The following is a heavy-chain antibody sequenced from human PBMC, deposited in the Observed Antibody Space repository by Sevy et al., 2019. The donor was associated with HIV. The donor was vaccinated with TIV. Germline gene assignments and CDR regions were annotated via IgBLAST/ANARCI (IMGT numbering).Heavy chain of an antibody. CDR3: ARVLADDYIWGSHRPKYYFDF. Sequence: GSLRLSCAVYGGSFSAYYWNWIRQPPGKGLEWIGEINHSGSTNYNPSLKSRVTMSVDTSKKQFSLKLSSVTAADTAVYYCARVLADDYIWGSHRPKYYFDFWGQGTLVTVSS. J-gene: IGHJ4*02. CDR2: INHSGST. D-gene: IGHD3-16*02. CDR1: GGSFSAYY. V-gene: IGHV4-34*01.